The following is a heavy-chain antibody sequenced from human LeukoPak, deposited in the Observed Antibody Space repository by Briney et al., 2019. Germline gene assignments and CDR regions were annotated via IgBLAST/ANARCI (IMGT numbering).Heavy chain of an antibody. J-gene: IGHJ4*02. Sequence: GGSLRLSCAASGFTFSSYAMSWVRQAPGKGLEWVSYISSSGSTIYYADSVKGRFTISRDNAKNSLYLQMNSLRAEDTAVYYCAISYDGEPFDYWGQGTLVTVSS. CDR2: ISSSGSTI. D-gene: IGHD3-22*01. CDR3: AISYDGEPFDY. CDR1: GFTFSSYA. V-gene: IGHV3-48*04.